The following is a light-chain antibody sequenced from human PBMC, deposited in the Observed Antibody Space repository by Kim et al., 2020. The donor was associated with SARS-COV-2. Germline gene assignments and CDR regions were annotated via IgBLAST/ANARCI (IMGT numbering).Light chain of an antibody. CDR3: QVWDSSSDHVV. CDR2: YDS. J-gene: IGLJ2*01. V-gene: IGLV3-21*04. Sequence: YELTRPPSVSVAPGKTARITCGGNNIGSKSVHWYQQKPGQAPVLVIYYDSDRPSGIPERFSGSNSGNTATLTISRVEAGDEADYYCQVWDSSSDHVVFGGGTQLTVL. CDR1: NIGSKS.